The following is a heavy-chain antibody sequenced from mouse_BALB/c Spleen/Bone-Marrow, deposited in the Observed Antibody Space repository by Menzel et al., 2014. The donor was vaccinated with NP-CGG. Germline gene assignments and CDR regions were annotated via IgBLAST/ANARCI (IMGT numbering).Heavy chain of an antibody. CDR3: ARAGMDY. D-gene: IGHD3-3*01. Sequence: DVMLVESGGGLVQPGGSRKPSCAASGFTFSSFGMHWVRQAPEKGLEWVAYISSGSSTIYYADTVKGRFTISRDNPKNTLFLQMTSLRSEDTAMYYCARAGMDYWGRGTSVTVSS. J-gene: IGHJ4*01. V-gene: IGHV5-17*02. CDR2: ISSGSSTI. CDR1: GFTFSSFG.